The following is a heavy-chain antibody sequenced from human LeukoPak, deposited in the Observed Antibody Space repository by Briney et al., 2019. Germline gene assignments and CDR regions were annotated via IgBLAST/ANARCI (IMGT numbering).Heavy chain of an antibody. J-gene: IGHJ4*02. D-gene: IGHD3-10*01. CDR1: GGSISSYY. CDR2: IYYSGST. V-gene: IGHV4-59*01. CDR3: ARVGYGSGSYRYDY. Sequence: SETLSLTCTVSGGSISSYYWSWIRQPPGKGLEWIGYIYYSGSTNYNPSLKSRVTISVDTSKNQFSLKLSSVTAADTAVYYCARVGYGSGSYRYDYWGQGTLVTVSS.